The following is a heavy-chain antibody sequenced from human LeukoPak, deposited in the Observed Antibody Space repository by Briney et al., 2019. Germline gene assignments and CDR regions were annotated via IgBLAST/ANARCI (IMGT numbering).Heavy chain of an antibody. CDR3: ARDRGIAEADSFDP. J-gene: IGHJ5*02. Sequence: ASVKVSCKASGYTYTTDGISWVRQAPGQGLEWMGWIDAYSGKTNYAQKFQGRVTMTSDTSTSTAYMELRSLRSDDTAVYYCARDRGIAEADSFDPWGQGTLVTVSS. CDR2: IDAYSGKT. D-gene: IGHD6-13*01. V-gene: IGHV1-18*01. CDR1: GYTYTTDG.